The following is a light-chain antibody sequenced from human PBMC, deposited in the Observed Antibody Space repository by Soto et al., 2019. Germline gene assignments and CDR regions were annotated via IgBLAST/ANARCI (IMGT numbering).Light chain of an antibody. CDR1: NNDVGRYNY. Sequence: QSALTQPPSASGSPGQSVTISCTGNNNDVGRYNYVSWYQQHPGKAPKVIISDVSERPSGVPDSLSGSKSGNRASLTVSGLQAEDEADYHCSSYAGSNIWVFGGGTKLTVL. CDR3: SSYAGSNIWV. J-gene: IGLJ3*02. CDR2: DVS. V-gene: IGLV2-8*01.